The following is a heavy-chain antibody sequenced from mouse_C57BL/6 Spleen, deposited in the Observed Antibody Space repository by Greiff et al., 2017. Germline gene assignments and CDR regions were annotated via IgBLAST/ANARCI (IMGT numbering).Heavy chain of an antibody. J-gene: IGHJ1*03. CDR3: AISLPNYDYDEYFDV. D-gene: IGHD2-4*01. CDR1: GYTFTSYW. Sequence: QVQLQQPGAELVKPGASVKVSCKASGYTFTSYWMHWVKQRPGQGLEWIGRIHPSDSDTNYNQKFKGKATLTVDKSSSTAYMQLSSLTSEDSAVYYCAISLPNYDYDEYFDVWGTGTTVTVSS. CDR2: IHPSDSDT. V-gene: IGHV1-74*01.